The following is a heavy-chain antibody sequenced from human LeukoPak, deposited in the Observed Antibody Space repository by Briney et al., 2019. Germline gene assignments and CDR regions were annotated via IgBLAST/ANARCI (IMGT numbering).Heavy chain of an antibody. J-gene: IGHJ4*02. CDR3: ARSYPPGSGSYVDY. Sequence: SSETLSLTCTVSGGSIRSGDYFWTWIRQPPGKGLEWIGYIDYSGSTYYNPSLNSRLTISLDTSKNQSSLKLTSVTAADTAVYSCARSYPPGSGSYVDYWGQGTLVTVSS. CDR2: IDYSGST. CDR1: GGSIRSGDYF. V-gene: IGHV4-30-4*01. D-gene: IGHD3-10*01.